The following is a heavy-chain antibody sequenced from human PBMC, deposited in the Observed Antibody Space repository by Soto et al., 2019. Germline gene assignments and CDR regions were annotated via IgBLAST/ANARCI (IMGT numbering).Heavy chain of an antibody. CDR3: ARVDRGYGAFDI. CDR2: MNPNSGNT. J-gene: IGHJ3*02. CDR1: GYTFTSYD. Sequence: ASVNVSCKASGYTFTSYDINWVRQATGQGLEWMGWMNPNSGNTGYAQKFQGRVTMTRNTSISTAYMELSSLRSEDTAVYYCARVDRGYGAFDIWGQGTMVTVAS. D-gene: IGHD5-12*01. V-gene: IGHV1-8*01.